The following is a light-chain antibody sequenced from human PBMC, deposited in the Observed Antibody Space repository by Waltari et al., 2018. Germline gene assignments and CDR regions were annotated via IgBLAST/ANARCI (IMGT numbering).Light chain of an antibody. CDR2: DAS. Sequence: DIQMTQSPSSLSASVGDRVTITCQASQDISNYLNWYQQKAGKAPKLRIYDASNLETGVPSRFSGSGSGTDFTFTITSLQPEDIAAYYCQQYDNVPFTFGPGTKVDLK. CDR3: QQYDNVPFT. CDR1: QDISNY. J-gene: IGKJ3*01. V-gene: IGKV1-33*01.